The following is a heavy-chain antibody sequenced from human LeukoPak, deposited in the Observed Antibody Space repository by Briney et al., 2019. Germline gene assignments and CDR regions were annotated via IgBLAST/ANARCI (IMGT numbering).Heavy chain of an antibody. CDR2: INHSGST. J-gene: IGHJ4*02. CDR1: GGYY. V-gene: IGHV4-34*01. CDR3: ARGGAAVHY. D-gene: IGHD6-13*01. Sequence: TSETLSLTCAVYGGYYWSWIRQPPGKGLEWIGEINHSGSTNYNPSLKSRVTISVDTSKNQFSLKLSSVTAADTAVYYCARGGAAVHYWGQGTLVTVSS.